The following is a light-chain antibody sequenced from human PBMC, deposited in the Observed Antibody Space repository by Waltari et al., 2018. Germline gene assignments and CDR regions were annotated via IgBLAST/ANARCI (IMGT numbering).Light chain of an antibody. J-gene: IGKJ4*01. V-gene: IGKV3-20*01. CDR3: QQYDISPLT. CDR2: GAS. Sequence: EIVLTQSPGTLSLSPGEIATLSCRASQTVRTTYLSWYQQKPGQAPTLLIYGASSRATGIPDRFSGSGSGTDFSLTISCLEPEDVAVYYCQQYDISPLTFGGGTKVEIK. CDR1: QTVRTTY.